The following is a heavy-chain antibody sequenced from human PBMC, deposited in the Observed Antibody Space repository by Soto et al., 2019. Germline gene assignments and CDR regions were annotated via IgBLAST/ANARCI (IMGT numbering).Heavy chain of an antibody. Sequence: QAQLQTSGPGLVKPSETLPLTCTVSSVSINSFTNHYCSWIRQPPGKGLEWVGYISKSGFTRYNPSLSSRVTLSVDTSKNQFSLKLSSVTAADTALYFCATQGFGKLHGLVDVWGQGTTVTVSS. CDR2: ISKSGFT. CDR1: SVSINSFTNHY. D-gene: IGHD3-10*01. CDR3: ATQGFGKLHGLVDV. V-gene: IGHV4-59*08. J-gene: IGHJ6*02.